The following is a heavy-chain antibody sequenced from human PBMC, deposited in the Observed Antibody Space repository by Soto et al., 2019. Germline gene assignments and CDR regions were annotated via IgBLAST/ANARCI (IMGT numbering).Heavy chain of an antibody. Sequence: GGSLRLSCAASGFTFDDYAMHWVRQAPGKGLEWVSGISWNSGSIGYADSVKGRFTISRDNAKNSLYLQMNSLRAEDTALYYCAKELVVPAAYTSTYYYYYGMDVWGQGTTVTVSS. CDR1: GFTFDDYA. CDR3: AKELVVPAAYTSTYYYYYGMDV. CDR2: ISWNSGSI. J-gene: IGHJ6*02. D-gene: IGHD2-2*01. V-gene: IGHV3-9*01.